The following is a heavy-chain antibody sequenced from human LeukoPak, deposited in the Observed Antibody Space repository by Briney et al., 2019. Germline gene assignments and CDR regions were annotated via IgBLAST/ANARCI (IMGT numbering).Heavy chain of an antibody. D-gene: IGHD3-10*01. V-gene: IGHV4-31*03. J-gene: IGHJ2*01. CDR2: INHSGST. CDR1: GGSISSGASE. Sequence: PSETLSLTCTVSGGSISSGASEWGWLRKHPKRGLEWVGYINHSGSTYYNPSLGSRVTMSVDTSKNQFSLKLSSVTAADTAVYYCARPKTVGDFDLWGRGTLVTVSS. CDR3: ARPKTVGDFDL.